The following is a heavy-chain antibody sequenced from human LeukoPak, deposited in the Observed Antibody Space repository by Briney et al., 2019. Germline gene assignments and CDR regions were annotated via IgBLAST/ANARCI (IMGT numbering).Heavy chain of an antibody. J-gene: IGHJ6*02. CDR1: GGSISSSSYY. CDR3: TRPWQQVNYGMDV. Sequence: SETLSLTCTVSGGSISSSSYYWGWIRQPPGKGLEWIGTIHYSGSTYYNPSLKSRVTISVDTSKNQFSLKLSSVTAADTAVYYCTRPWQQVNYGMDVWGQGTTVTVSS. CDR2: IHYSGST. V-gene: IGHV4-39*01. D-gene: IGHD6-13*01.